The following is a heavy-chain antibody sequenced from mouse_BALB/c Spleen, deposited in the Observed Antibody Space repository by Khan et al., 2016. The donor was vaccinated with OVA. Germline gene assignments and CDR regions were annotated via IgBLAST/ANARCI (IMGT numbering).Heavy chain of an antibody. J-gene: IGHJ4*01. Sequence: VQLQESGPGLVAPSQSLSITCTVSGFSLSRYNIHWVRQPPGKGLEWLGMIWGGRGTDYNSTLKSRLSISKDNSKSQVFLKMNSLQTDDTATYYCARAYYRYNGYSAMNYCGQGTSVTV. CDR3: ARAYYRYNGYSAMNY. CDR2: IWGGRGT. V-gene: IGHV2-6-4*01. CDR1: GFSLSRYN. D-gene: IGHD2-14*01.